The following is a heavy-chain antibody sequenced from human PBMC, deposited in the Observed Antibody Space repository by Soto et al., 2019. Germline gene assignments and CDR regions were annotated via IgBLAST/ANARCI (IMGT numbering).Heavy chain of an antibody. CDR2: ISISSANT. CDR3: ARSDNYGSDWYFDL. D-gene: IGHD3-10*01. Sequence: QVQLVQSGDTVKKAGASVKVSCKASGYTFIDYGITWVRQAPGQGLEWMGWISISSANTHYEESLQGRVTMTSDKTNTGYMELWRLRSDDSAMYYCARSDNYGSDWYFDLGGRGTRFTVSS. CDR1: GYTFIDYG. J-gene: IGHJ2*01. V-gene: IGHV1-18*04.